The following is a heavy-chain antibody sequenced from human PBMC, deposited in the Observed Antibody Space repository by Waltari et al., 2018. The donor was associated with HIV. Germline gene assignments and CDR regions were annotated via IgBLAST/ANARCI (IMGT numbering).Heavy chain of an antibody. CDR3: ARDGGSSSLRCDY. Sequence: EVQLVESGGGLVQPGGSLRLSCAASGFTFSSYSMNWVRQAPGKGLEWVSYISSSSSTIYYADSVKGRFTISRDNAKNSLYLQMNSLRAEDTAVYYCARDGGSSSLRCDYWGQGTLVTVSS. CDR1: GFTFSSYS. CDR2: ISSSSSTI. D-gene: IGHD1-26*01. V-gene: IGHV3-48*04. J-gene: IGHJ4*02.